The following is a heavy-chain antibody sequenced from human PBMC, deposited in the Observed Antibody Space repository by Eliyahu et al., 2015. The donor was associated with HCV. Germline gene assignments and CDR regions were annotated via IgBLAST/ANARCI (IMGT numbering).Heavy chain of an antibody. CDR3: ARQEGGDGWFDP. D-gene: IGHD4-17*01. J-gene: IGHJ5*02. Sequence: QLQLQESGPGLVKPSETLSLTCTVSGGSIRSSSYYWGWIRQPXGXGLEWIGXISYSGRTDYNPSLKSRVIISVDTSKNRFSLNLGSVTAADTAVYYCARQEGGDGWFDPWGQGTLVTVSS. CDR1: GGSIRSSSYY. CDR2: ISYSGRT. V-gene: IGHV4-39*01.